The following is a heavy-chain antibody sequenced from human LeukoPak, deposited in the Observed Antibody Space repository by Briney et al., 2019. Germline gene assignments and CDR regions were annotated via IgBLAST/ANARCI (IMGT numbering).Heavy chain of an antibody. D-gene: IGHD2-15*01. V-gene: IGHV4-34*12. CDR1: GGSFSGYY. Sequence: SETLSLTCAVYGGSFSGYYWNWIRQPPGKGLEWIGEIIHSGSTNYNPSLKSRVTISVDTSKNQFSLKLSSVTAADTAVYYCASSLNTPKKGGTLDYWGQGTLVTVSS. J-gene: IGHJ4*02. CDR2: IIHSGST. CDR3: ASSLNTPKKGGTLDY.